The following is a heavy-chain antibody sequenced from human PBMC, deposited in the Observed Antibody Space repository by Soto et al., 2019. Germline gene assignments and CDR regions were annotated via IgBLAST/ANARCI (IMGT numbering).Heavy chain of an antibody. D-gene: IGHD1-1*01. J-gene: IGHJ5*02. Sequence: QVQLQESGPGLVKPSGTLSLTCAVSGVSVTTSAWWVWVRQSPGEGLEWIGEIFHTVCTNYNPSLKSRVTISLDKSQNHFSLRLNAVTAADAAVYYCTRAAQLVKNWFDPWGQGTLVTVSS. CDR1: GVSVTTSAW. CDR3: TRAAQLVKNWFDP. CDR2: IFHTVCT. V-gene: IGHV4-4*02.